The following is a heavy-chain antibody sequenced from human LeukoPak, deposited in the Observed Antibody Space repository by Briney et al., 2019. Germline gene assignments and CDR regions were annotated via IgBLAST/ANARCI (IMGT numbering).Heavy chain of an antibody. CDR1: GLTFNNAW. Sequence: GGSLRLSCAASGLTFNNAWMSWARQAPGKGLEWVAGISGSGGSTNYADSVKGRFTIPRDNPKNTLYLQMNILRAEDTAVYFCAKRGVVIRVILVGFHKEAYYFDSWGQGALVTVSS. J-gene: IGHJ4*02. D-gene: IGHD3-22*01. CDR2: ISGSGGST. CDR3: AKRGVVIRVILVGFHKEAYYFDS. V-gene: IGHV3-23*01.